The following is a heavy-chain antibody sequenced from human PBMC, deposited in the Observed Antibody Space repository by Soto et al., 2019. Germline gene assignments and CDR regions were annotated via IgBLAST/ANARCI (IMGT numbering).Heavy chain of an antibody. CDR2: IFNSGTT. J-gene: IGHJ4*02. V-gene: IGHV4-31*02. Sequence: QVQLQESGPGLVKPSQTLSLTGSVSGASTVSHYHWTWIRQPPGKGLEWMGYIFNSGTTFYIPSLTSRLSISMDTSGNHFSLELRSVTAADTAVYYCALALGPTTGLDYWGQGTLVTVSS. CDR3: ALALGPTTGLDY. D-gene: IGHD6-19*01. CDR1: GASTVSHYH.